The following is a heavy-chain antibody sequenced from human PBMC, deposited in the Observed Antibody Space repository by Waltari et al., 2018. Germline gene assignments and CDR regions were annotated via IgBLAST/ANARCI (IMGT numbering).Heavy chain of an antibody. V-gene: IGHV4-61*02. CDR3: ARSAYWDGSTACDLVAS. CDR2: FHTSGNT. CDR1: GGSISSGQYY. D-gene: IGHD2-21*02. J-gene: IGHJ4*02. Sequence: QVQLQESVPGLVEPSQTLSLTCTVSGGSISSGQYYWGWIRQPAGKGLEWILRFHTSGNTESSPSLRSRVTIAMDTSKSQLSRRLTSLTAADTAVYYCARSAYWDGSTACDLVASWGQGKLVTISP.